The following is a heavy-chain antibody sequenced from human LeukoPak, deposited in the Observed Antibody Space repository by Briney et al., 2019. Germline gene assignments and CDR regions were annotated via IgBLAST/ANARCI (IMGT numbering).Heavy chain of an antibody. CDR1: GDSASNTGAS. CDR3: ARGAHGSYVSVFDT. V-gene: IGHV6-1*01. D-gene: IGHD5/OR15-5a*01. Sequence: SQTLSLTCAISGDSASNTGASWNWIRQSPSRGLEWLGRTYYRTKWYYDYAVSVQSRSTINADTPKNQVSLQLNSVTPEDTALYFCARGAHGSYVSVFDTWGQGTLATVSS. J-gene: IGHJ5*02. CDR2: TYYRTKWYY.